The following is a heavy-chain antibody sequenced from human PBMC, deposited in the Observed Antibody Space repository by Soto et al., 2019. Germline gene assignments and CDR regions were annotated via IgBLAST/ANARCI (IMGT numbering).Heavy chain of an antibody. CDR3: AKELEVACTIYYYYYGMDV. D-gene: IGHD6-19*01. CDR1: GFTFSSYA. V-gene: IGHV3-23*01. CDR2: ISGGGGTT. J-gene: IGHJ6*02. Sequence: GGSLRLSCAASGFTFSSYAMSWVRQAPGKGLEWVSTISGGGGTTYYADSVKGRFTNSRDNSKNTLNLKMNSLRAEGTAVYYCAKELEVACTIYYYYYGMDVFGQGTTVTVSS.